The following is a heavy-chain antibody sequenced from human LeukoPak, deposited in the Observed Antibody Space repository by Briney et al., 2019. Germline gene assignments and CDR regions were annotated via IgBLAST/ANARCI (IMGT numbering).Heavy chain of an antibody. D-gene: IGHD2-8*01. J-gene: IGHJ4*02. V-gene: IGHV4-34*01. Sequence: SETLSLTCAVYGGSFSGYYWSWIRQPPGKGLEWIGEINHSGSTNYNPFLKSRVTISVDTSKNQFSLKLSSVTAADTAVYYCARGRMGVYWGQGTLVTVSS. CDR2: INHSGST. CDR3: ARGRMGVY. CDR1: GGSFSGYY.